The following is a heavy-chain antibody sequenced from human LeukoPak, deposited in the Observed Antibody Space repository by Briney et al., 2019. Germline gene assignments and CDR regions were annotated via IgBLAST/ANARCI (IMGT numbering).Heavy chain of an antibody. V-gene: IGHV3-30*02. CDR3: AKDLLGYCSGGSCYSLGY. J-gene: IGHJ4*02. Sequence: GGSLRLSCAASGFTFSSYGMHWVRQAPGKGLELVAFIRYDGSNKYYADAVKGRFTISRDKSKNTLYLQMNSLRAEDTAVYYCAKDLLGYCSGGSCYSLGYWGQGTLVTVSS. CDR1: GFTFSSYG. D-gene: IGHD2-15*01. CDR2: IRYDGSNK.